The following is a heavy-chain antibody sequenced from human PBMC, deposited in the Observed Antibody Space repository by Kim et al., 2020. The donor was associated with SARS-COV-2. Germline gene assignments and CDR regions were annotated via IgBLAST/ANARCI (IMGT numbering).Heavy chain of an antibody. CDR3: AREVPHRTVVTERGWFDP. V-gene: IGHV1-46*01. J-gene: IGHJ5*02. CDR1: GYTFTSYY. Sequence: ASVKVSCKASGYTFTSYYMHWVRQAPGQGLEWMGIINPSGGSTSYAQKFQGRVTMTRDTSTSTVYMELSSLRSEDTAVYYCAREVPHRTVVTERGWFDPWGQGTLVTVSS. D-gene: IGHD2-15*01. CDR2: INPSGGST.